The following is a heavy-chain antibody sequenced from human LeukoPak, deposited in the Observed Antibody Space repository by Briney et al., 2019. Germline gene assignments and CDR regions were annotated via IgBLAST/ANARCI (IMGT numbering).Heavy chain of an antibody. CDR1: GGSISSYY. Sequence: SETLSLTCTVSGGSISSYYWSWIRQPAGKGLEWIGRIYNGGIITYNPSLKSRVTMSIDTSNNQFSLRLRFVTAADTAVYYCARVRGPWDSWFDPWGQGTLVTVSS. D-gene: IGHD3-10*01. V-gene: IGHV4-4*07. CDR3: ARVRGPWDSWFDP. J-gene: IGHJ5*02. CDR2: IYNGGII.